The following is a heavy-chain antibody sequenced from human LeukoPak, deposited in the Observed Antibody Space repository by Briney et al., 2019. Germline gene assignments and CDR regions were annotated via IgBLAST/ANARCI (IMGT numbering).Heavy chain of an antibody. Sequence: PSETLSLTCTVSGGSISSGDYDWSWLRQPPGKGLEWIVYIYYSGSTYYNPSLKSRVTISVDTSKNQFSLKLSSVTAADTAVYYCARDQYDSSGYYSKNWFDPWGQGTLVTVSS. J-gene: IGHJ5*02. CDR1: GGSISSGDYD. CDR3: ARDQYDSSGYYSKNWFDP. D-gene: IGHD3-22*01. V-gene: IGHV4-30-4*01. CDR2: IYYSGST.